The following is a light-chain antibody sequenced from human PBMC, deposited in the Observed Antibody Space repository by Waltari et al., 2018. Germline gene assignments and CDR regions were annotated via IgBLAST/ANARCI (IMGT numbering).Light chain of an antibody. CDR2: GAS. J-gene: IGKJ2*01. V-gene: IGKV1-9*01. CDR1: QGVRSS. CDR3: QQYDDFPFT. Sequence: DIQLTQSPSFLPASVGDRVTTTCRASQGVRSSLAWYQQKPGISPKLLIYGASTLHSGVPSRFSGSGSGTEFSLTISSLQPEDFATYYCQQYDDFPFTFGQGTKVEVK.